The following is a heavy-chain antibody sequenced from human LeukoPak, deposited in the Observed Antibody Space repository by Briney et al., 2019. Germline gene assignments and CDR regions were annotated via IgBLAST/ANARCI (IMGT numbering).Heavy chain of an antibody. V-gene: IGHV4-34*01. CDR2: INHSGST. CDR3: AREDGRDFDH. Sequence: ASETLSLTCAVYGGSFSGYYWSWIRQPPGKGLEWIGEINHSGSTNYNPSLKSRVTISVDTSKNQFSLKLSSVTAADTAVYYCAREDGRDFDHWGQGTLVAVSS. D-gene: IGHD1-14*01. J-gene: IGHJ4*02. CDR1: GGSFSGYY.